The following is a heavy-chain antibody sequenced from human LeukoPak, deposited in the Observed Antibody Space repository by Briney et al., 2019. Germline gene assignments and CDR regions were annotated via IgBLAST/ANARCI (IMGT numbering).Heavy chain of an antibody. Sequence: KPSETLSPTCTVSGGSISSYYWSWIRQPPGKGLEWIGYIYTSGSTNYNPSLKSRVTISVDTSKNQFSLKLSSVTAADTAVYYCARGGSSSSHWGQGTLVTVSS. J-gene: IGHJ4*02. CDR3: ARGGSSSSH. CDR2: IYTSGST. CDR1: GGSISSYY. D-gene: IGHD6-6*01. V-gene: IGHV4-4*09.